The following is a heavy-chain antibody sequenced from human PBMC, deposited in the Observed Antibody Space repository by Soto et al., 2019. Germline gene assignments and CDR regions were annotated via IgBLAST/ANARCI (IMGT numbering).Heavy chain of an antibody. D-gene: IGHD6-19*01. J-gene: IGHJ6*02. Sequence: GGSLRLSCAASGFTFSSYSMNWVRQAPGKGLEWVSSISSSSSYIYYADSVKGRFTISRDNAKNSLYLQMNSLRAEDTAVYYCARARSGGWYLRYYYYGMDVWGQGTTVTVSS. V-gene: IGHV3-21*01. CDR1: GFTFSSYS. CDR2: ISSSSSYI. CDR3: ARARSGGWYLRYYYYGMDV.